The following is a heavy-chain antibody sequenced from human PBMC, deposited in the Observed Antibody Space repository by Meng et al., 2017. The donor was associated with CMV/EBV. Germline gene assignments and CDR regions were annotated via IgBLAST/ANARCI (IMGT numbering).Heavy chain of an antibody. V-gene: IGHV3-48*03. CDR2: ISSSGSTI. CDR1: GITFSSYE. D-gene: IGHD6-19*01. J-gene: IGHJ6*02. CDR3: ARDGAVAGTLGYYYYYGMDV. Sequence: GESLKISCAASGITFSSYEMNWVRQAPGKGLGWGSYISSSGSTIYYADSVKGRFTISRDNAKNLLYLQMNSLRAEDTAVYYCARDGAVAGTLGYYYYYGMDVWGQGTTVTVSS.